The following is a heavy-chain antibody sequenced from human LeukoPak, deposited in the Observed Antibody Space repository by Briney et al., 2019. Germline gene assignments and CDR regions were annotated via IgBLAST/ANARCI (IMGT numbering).Heavy chain of an antibody. J-gene: IGHJ6*02. CDR2: IYPGDSDT. D-gene: IGHD6-13*01. V-gene: IGHV5-51*01. CDR3: ARAGKIAAAGRYGMDV. Sequence: GESLQISCKGSGYRFTSYWIGWVRQMPGKGLEGMGIIYPGDSDTRYSPSFQGQVTISADKSISTAYLQWSSLKASDTAMYYCARAGKIAAAGRYGMDVWGQGTLVTVSS. CDR1: GYRFTSYW.